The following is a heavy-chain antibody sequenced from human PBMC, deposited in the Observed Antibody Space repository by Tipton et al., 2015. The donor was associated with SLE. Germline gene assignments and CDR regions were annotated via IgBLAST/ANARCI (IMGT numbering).Heavy chain of an antibody. D-gene: IGHD4-23*01. J-gene: IGHJ4*02. V-gene: IGHV4-39*07. CDR2: LYYSGNT. Sequence: TLSLTCTVSGGSIRSSRHFWGWIRKPPGKGLEWIGVLYYSGNTYYHPSLKSPVTLSIDTSKNQLYLKVSSVTAADTAVYYCARDDDYGGNSGFDYWGQGTLVTVSS. CDR3: ARDDDYGGNSGFDY. CDR1: GGSIRSSRHF.